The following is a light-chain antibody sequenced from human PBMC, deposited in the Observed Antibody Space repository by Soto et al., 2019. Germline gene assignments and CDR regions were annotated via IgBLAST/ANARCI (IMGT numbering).Light chain of an antibody. V-gene: IGKV3-15*01. CDR2: GAS. CDR1: QTINNT. J-gene: IGKJ5*01. CDR3: QQLLSYPIT. Sequence: VSTQSPATVSVSPGAGATLSCRACQTINNTVAWYQQKPGQAPRLLIDGASRRATGVPARFSGSGSGTEFTLTSSSLQAEDLATYYCQQLLSYPITFGQGTRLEI.